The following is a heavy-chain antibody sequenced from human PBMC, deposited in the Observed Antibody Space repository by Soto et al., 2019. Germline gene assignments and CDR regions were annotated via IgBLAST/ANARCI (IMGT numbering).Heavy chain of an antibody. Sequence: QVQLQESGPGLVKPSHTLSLTCTVSGGSISSGGYYWSWIRQHPGKGLEWIGYIYYSGSTYYNPSLKSRVTISVETSKNQFSLKLSSVTAADTAVYCCERGRGRFGELWTPYYFDYWGQGTLVTVSS. D-gene: IGHD3-10*01. V-gene: IGHV4-31*03. CDR1: GGSISSGGYY. CDR3: ERGRGRFGELWTPYYFDY. J-gene: IGHJ4*02. CDR2: IYYSGST.